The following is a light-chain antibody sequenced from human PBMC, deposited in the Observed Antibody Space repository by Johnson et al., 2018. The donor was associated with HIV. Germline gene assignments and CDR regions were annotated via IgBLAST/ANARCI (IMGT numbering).Light chain of an antibody. V-gene: IGLV1-51*01. J-gene: IGLJ1*01. Sequence: QSVLTQPPSVSAAPGQKVTISCSGSSFNIGNNYVSWYQQVPGTAPKLLIYDNNKRPSGIPDRFSGSKSGTSATLGITGLQTGDEADYYCGTWDSSLRGGVFGTGTKVTVL. CDR2: DNN. CDR1: SFNIGNNY. CDR3: GTWDSSLRGGV.